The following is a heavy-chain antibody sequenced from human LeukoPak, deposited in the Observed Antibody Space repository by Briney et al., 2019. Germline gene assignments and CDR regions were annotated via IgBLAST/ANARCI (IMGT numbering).Heavy chain of an antibody. J-gene: IGHJ4*02. Sequence: GASVKVSCKASGYTFTGYYMHWVRQAPGQGLEWMGWINPNSGGTIYAQKFQGRVTMTRDTSISTVYMELSRLRSDDTAVYYCATSYYDILTGYYPFDYWGQGTLVTVSS. CDR1: GYTFTGYY. CDR3: ATSYYDILTGYYPFDY. CDR2: INPNSGGT. V-gene: IGHV1-2*02. D-gene: IGHD3-9*01.